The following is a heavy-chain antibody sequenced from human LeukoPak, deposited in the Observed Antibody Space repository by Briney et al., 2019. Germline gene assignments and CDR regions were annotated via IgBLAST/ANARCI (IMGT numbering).Heavy chain of an antibody. CDR3: ARSLVVPAAIWWFDP. CDR1: GGSISSYY. D-gene: IGHD2-2*02. Sequence: SETLSLTCTVSGGSISSYYWSWIRQPPGKGLEWIGYIYYSGSTNYNPSLKSRVTISVDTSKNQFSLKLSSVTAADTAVYYCARSLVVPAAIWWFDPWGQGTLVTVSS. CDR2: IYYSGST. V-gene: IGHV4-59*08. J-gene: IGHJ5*02.